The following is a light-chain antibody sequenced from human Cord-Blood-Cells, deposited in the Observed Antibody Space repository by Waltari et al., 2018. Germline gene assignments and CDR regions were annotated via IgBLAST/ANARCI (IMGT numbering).Light chain of an antibody. Sequence: EIVMTQSPATLSVSLGESATLSCRASQSVSSNLARYQQKPGQAPRLLIYGASTRATGIPARFSGSGSGTEFTLTISSLQSEDFAVYYCQQYKNWPPYTFGQGTTLEIK. CDR2: GAS. V-gene: IGKV3-15*01. CDR1: QSVSSN. J-gene: IGKJ2*01. CDR3: QQYKNWPPYT.